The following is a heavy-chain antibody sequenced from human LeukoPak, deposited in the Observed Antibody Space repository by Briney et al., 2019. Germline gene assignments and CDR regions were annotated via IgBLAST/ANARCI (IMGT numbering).Heavy chain of an antibody. J-gene: IGHJ4*02. CDR2: IRYDESDK. D-gene: IGHD6-13*01. Sequence: GGSLRLSCAASGFRFSDYGMHWVRQVPGKGLEWVALIRYDESDKYYADSVKGRFTISRDNSKNTLTLHMNSLRIEDTSIYFCAKGAWAADGPMGNNFASWGQGTLVTVSS. CDR1: GFRFSDYG. V-gene: IGHV3-30*02. CDR3: AKGAWAADGPMGNNFAS.